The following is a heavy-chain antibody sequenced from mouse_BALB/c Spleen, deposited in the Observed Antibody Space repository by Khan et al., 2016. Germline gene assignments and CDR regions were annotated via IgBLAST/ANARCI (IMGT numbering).Heavy chain of an antibody. D-gene: IGHD2-1*01. V-gene: IGHV6-6*02. Sequence: EVKLEESGGGLVQPGGSMQLSCVASGFTFSNYWMNWVRQSPEKGLEWVAEIKLKSNNYATHYAESVKGRITISSDDSTRNVYMQMNNFRGEDTGINYGTKPEGNYYWGQGTTLTVS. CDR3: TKPEGNYY. CDR2: IKLKSNNYAT. CDR1: GFTFSNYW. J-gene: IGHJ2*01.